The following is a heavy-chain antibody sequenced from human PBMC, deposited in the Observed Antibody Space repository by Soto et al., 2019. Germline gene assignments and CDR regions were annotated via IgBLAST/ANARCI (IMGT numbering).Heavy chain of an antibody. D-gene: IGHD2-21*02. CDR3: ARIRAVVTAFDAFDI. CDR2: IFSNDEK. Sequence: KESGPVLVKPTETLTLTCPVSGFSLSNARMGVSWIRQPPGKALEWLAHIFSNDEKSYSTSLKSRLTISKDTSKSQVVLTMTNMDPVDTATYYCARIRAVVTAFDAFDIWGQGTMVTVSS. CDR1: GFSLSNARMG. J-gene: IGHJ3*02. V-gene: IGHV2-26*01.